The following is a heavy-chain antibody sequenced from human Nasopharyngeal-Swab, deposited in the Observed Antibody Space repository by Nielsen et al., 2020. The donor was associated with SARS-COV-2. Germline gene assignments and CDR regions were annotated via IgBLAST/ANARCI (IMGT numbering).Heavy chain of an antibody. CDR1: GGSLSGYY. V-gene: IGHV4-34*01. CDR3: ARGRGGYYMDV. J-gene: IGHJ6*03. CDR2: INHSGST. Sequence: SETLSLTCAVYGGSLSGYYWSWIRQPPGKGLEWIGEINHSGSTNYNPSLKSRVTISVDTSKNQFSLKLSSVTAADTAVYYCARGRGGYYMDVWGKGTTVTVSS.